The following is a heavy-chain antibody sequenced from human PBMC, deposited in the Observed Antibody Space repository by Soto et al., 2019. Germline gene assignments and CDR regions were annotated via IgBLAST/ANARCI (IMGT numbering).Heavy chain of an antibody. D-gene: IGHD3-22*01. V-gene: IGHV3-33*01. Sequence: QVQLVESGGGVVQPGRSLRLSCTASGFSVSTHVIHWVRQAPGKGLEWVAVLWYDGSREYYAESVKGRFTISRDNSKNTRYLQMNSLRAEDTAVYYGARVPRYDTWYFDYWGQGTLATVSS. J-gene: IGHJ4*02. CDR2: LWYDGSRE. CDR1: GFSVSTHV. CDR3: ARVPRYDTWYFDY.